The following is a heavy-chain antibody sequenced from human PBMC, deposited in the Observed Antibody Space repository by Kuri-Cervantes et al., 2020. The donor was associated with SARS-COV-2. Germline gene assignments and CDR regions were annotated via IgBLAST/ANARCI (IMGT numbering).Heavy chain of an antibody. CDR3: AKVETASLDY. Sequence: GESLKISCAASGFTFSSYWMSWVRQAPGKGLEWVANIKQDGSEKYYADSMKGRFTISRDNSKNTLYLQMNSLRAEDTAVYYCAKVETASLDYWGQGTLVTVSS. D-gene: IGHD3-3*01. CDR1: GFTFSSYW. V-gene: IGHV3-7*01. CDR2: IKQDGSEK. J-gene: IGHJ4*02.